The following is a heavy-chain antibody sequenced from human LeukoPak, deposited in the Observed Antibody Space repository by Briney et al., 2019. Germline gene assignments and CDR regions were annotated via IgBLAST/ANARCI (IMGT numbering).Heavy chain of an antibody. V-gene: IGHV3-48*03. D-gene: IGHD5-18*01. J-gene: IGHJ4*02. CDR1: GFSFSSYE. CDR3: AGGYSYSLCFDY. CDR2: VSSSGGTK. Sequence: PGGSLRLSCAASGFSFSSYEMNWVRQAPGKGLEWVSYVSSSGGTKYYADSVKGRFTISRDNAKNTLYLQMNSLRVEDTAVYYCAGGYSYSLCFDYWGQGTLVTVSS.